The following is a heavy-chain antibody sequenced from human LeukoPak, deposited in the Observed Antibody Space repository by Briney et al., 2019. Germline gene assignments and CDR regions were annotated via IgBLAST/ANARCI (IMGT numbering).Heavy chain of an antibody. CDR2: ISGSAGGT. D-gene: IGHD3-22*01. CDR1: GITLSNYG. J-gene: IGHJ4*02. V-gene: IGHV3-23*01. CDR3: AKRGVVIRVILVGFHKEAYYFDS. Sequence: WGSLRLSCTVSGITLSNYGMSWFRQAPGKGLEWVAGISGSAGGTKYADSVKGRFTISRDNSKNTLHLQMNRLRAADTAVYFCAKRGVVIRVILVGFHKEAYYFDSWGQGALVTVSS.